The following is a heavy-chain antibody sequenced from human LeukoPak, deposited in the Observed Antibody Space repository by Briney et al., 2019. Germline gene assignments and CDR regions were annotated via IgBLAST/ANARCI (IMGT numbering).Heavy chain of an antibody. V-gene: IGHV4-34*01. D-gene: IGHD3-16*01. CDR1: GGSFSGYY. CDR3: ARLSWGVRRYFDY. J-gene: IGHJ4*02. CDR2: INHSGST. Sequence: SETLSLTCAVYGGSFSGYYWSWIRQPPGKGLGWIGEINHSGSTNYNPSLKSRVTISVDTSKNQFSLKLSSVTAADTAVYYCARLSWGVRRYFDYWGQGTLVTVSS.